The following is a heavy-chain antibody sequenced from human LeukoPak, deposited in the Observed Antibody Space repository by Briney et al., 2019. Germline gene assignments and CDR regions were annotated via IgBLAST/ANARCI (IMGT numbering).Heavy chain of an antibody. J-gene: IGHJ3*02. V-gene: IGHV3-30*04. CDR2: ISYDGSNK. CDR3: AREVSAFDI. Sequence: GGSLRLSCAASGFTFSSYAMHWVRQAPGKGLEWVAAISYDGSNKYNADSVKGRFTISRDNSKNTLYLQMNSLRAEDTAVYYCAREVSAFDIWGQGAMVTVSS. CDR1: GFTFSSYA.